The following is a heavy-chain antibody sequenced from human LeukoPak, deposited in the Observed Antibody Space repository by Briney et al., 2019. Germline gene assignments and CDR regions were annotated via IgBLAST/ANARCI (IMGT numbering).Heavy chain of an antibody. CDR1: GFTFGPFW. D-gene: IGHD1-14*01. J-gene: IGHJ4*02. V-gene: IGHV3-74*01. Sequence: PGGSLRLSCAASGFTFGPFWMHWVRQAPGEGLGWGSRIYSDGRTTNYADSVKGRFTISRDNAKNMVYLQMNSLRVEDTDVYYCVRDQGRYFFDYWGQGTLVTVSS. CDR2: IYSDGRTT. CDR3: VRDQGRYFFDY.